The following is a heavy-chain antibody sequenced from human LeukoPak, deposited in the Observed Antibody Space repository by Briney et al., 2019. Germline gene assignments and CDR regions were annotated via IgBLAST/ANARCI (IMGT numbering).Heavy chain of an antibody. CDR2: IYHSGST. V-gene: IGHV4-38-2*02. D-gene: IGHD6-13*01. Sequence: SETLSLTCTVSGYSISSSYYWGWIRPPPGKGLEWIGSIYHSGSTYYSPSLKSRATISVDTSKNQFSLKLSSVTAADTAVYYCAREAAAGELSRFDYWGQGTLVTVSS. CDR1: GYSISSSYY. CDR3: AREAAAGELSRFDY. J-gene: IGHJ4*02.